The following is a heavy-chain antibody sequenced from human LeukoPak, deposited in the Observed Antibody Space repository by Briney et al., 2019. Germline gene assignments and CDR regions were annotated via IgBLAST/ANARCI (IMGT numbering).Heavy chain of an antibody. V-gene: IGHV1-2*02. D-gene: IGHD3-22*01. J-gene: IGHJ6*03. CDR1: GYTFTGYY. CDR2: INPNSGST. CDR3: ARDLPRYDSSGYIRLPYYYYMDV. Sequence: GASVKVSCKASGYTFTGYYMHWVRQARGQGLEWMGWINPNSGSTNYAQEFQGRVTMTRDTSISTAYRELSRVRSDDTAVYYCARDLPRYDSSGYIRLPYYYYMDVWGKGTTVTVSS.